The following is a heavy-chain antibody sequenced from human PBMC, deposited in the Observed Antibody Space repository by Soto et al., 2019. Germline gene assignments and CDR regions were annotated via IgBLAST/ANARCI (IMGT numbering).Heavy chain of an antibody. D-gene: IGHD1-26*01. CDR3: VRASGGGVAATSY. CDR1: GYTFNNYG. Sequence: QVQLVQSGPEVKKPGASAKVSCKASGYTFNNYGISWMRQVPGQGLEWMGWVSGSNGKTNYTQKFQDRITMTTDTSTDTAYLELRSLRSDDTAVYYCVRASGGGVAATSYWGQGTLVTVSS. V-gene: IGHV1-18*01. CDR2: VSGSNGKT. J-gene: IGHJ4*02.